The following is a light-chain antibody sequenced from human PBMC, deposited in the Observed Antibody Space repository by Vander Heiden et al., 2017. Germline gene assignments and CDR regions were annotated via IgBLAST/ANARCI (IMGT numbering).Light chain of an antibody. J-gene: IGLJ3*02. CDR2: ENN. V-gene: IGLV1-51*02. CDR1: SSNIGNNY. Sequence: QSVLTQPPSVSAAPGQKVTISCSGSSSNIGNNYVSWYRQLPGTAPKLLIYENNKRPSGIPDRFSGSKSGTSATLGITGLQTGDEADYYCRTWDSSLSADVFGGGTKLTVL. CDR3: RTWDSSLSADV.